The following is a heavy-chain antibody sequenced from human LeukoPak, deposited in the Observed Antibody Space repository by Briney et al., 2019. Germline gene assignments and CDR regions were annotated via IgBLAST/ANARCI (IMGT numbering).Heavy chain of an antibody. CDR1: GYTFTSYY. V-gene: IGHV1-46*01. D-gene: IGHD3-9*01. CDR3: ARPRYDILTGYSGAFDI. Sequence: ASVKVSCKASGYTFTSYYMHWVRQAPGKGLVWMGIINPSGGSTSYAQKFQGRVTMTRDTSTSKVYMELSSLRSEDKAVYYCARPRYDILTGYSGAFDIWGQGTMVTVSS. CDR2: INPSGGST. J-gene: IGHJ3*02.